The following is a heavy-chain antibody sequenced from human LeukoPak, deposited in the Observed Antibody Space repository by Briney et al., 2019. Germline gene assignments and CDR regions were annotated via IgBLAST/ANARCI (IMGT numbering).Heavy chain of an antibody. V-gene: IGHV1-3*01. CDR2: VNAGNGKT. CDR1: GYTFTRYA. D-gene: IGHD3-9*01. Sequence: ASVKVSCKASGYTFTRYALHWVRQAPRQRLEWMGWVNAGNGKTKYSQKFQGRVTITRDTSASAAYMELNSLRPEDTAVYYCARSSCDFLTGSPLLNSFDYWGQGTLVTVSS. CDR3: ARSSCDFLTGSPLLNSFDY. J-gene: IGHJ4*02.